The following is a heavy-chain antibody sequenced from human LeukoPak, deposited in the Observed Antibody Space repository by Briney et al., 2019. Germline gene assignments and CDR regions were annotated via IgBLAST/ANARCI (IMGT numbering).Heavy chain of an antibody. Sequence: SETLSLTCAVYGGSFSGYYWSWIRQPPGKGLEWIGEINHSGSTNYNPSLKSRVTISVDTSKNQFSLKLSSVTAADTAVYYCARGVNSSGGSCLPDYWGQGTLVTVSS. J-gene: IGHJ4*02. D-gene: IGHD2-15*01. CDR3: ARGVNSSGGSCLPDY. V-gene: IGHV4-34*01. CDR2: INHSGST. CDR1: GGSFSGYY.